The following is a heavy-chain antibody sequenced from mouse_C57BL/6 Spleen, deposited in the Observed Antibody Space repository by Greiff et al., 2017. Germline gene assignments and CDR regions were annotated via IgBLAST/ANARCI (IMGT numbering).Heavy chain of an antibody. J-gene: IGHJ2*01. CDR2: IDPSDSET. CDR1: GYTFTSYW. CDR3: ARFSTTVGYFDY. D-gene: IGHD1-1*01. Sequence: QVQLQQPGAELVRPGSSVKLSCKASGYTFTSYWMHWVKQRPIQGLEWIGNIDPSDSETHYNQKFKDKATLTVDKSSSTAYMQLSSLTSEDSAVYYCARFSTTVGYFDYWGQGTTLTVSS. V-gene: IGHV1-52*01.